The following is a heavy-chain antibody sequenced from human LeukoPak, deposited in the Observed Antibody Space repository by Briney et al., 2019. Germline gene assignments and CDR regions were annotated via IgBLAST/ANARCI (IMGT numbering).Heavy chain of an antibody. J-gene: IGHJ4*02. D-gene: IGHD5-18*01. CDR3: ARDAGDTAMVNYFDY. CDR2: IREDGSEK. CDR1: GFSFSNYW. V-gene: IGHV3-7*01. Sequence: GGSLRLSCAASGFSFSNYWMSWVRQAPGKGLEWVATIREDGSEKYYVDSVKGRFTISRDNSKNTLYLQMNSLRAEDTAVYYCARDAGDTAMVNYFDYWGQGTLVTVSS.